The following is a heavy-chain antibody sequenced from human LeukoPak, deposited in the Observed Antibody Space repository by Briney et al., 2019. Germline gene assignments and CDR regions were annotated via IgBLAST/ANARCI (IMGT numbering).Heavy chain of an antibody. CDR2: MNTNCGNT. J-gene: IGHJ4*02. V-gene: IGHV1-8*01. CDR1: GYTFTSYV. CDR3: ARGAVGAPFDY. Sequence: ASVKDSFKSTGYTFTSYVINGVRQATGQGLEGIERMNTNCGNTGHAQKLKGRVNWTRNTSISAACMELSSLRSEDTAVYYCARGAVGAPFDYWGQGTLVTVSS. D-gene: IGHD1-26*01.